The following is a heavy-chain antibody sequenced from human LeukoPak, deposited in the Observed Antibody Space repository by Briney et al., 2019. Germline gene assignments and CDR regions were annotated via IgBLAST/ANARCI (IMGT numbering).Heavy chain of an antibody. CDR2: IYPGNSDT. Sequence: GESLKISCKGSGYTFTNYWINWVRQMPGKGLEWMGVIYPGNSDTRYNPSFQGQVTISADKSISTAYLQWNSLKTSDTGMYYCVRIPNTAPPPNWFDPWGQGTLVTVSS. D-gene: IGHD2-21*01. V-gene: IGHV5-51*01. CDR3: VRIPNTAPPPNWFDP. J-gene: IGHJ5*02. CDR1: GYTFTNYW.